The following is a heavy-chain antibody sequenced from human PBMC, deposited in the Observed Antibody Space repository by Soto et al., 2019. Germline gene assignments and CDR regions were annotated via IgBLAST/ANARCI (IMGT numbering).Heavy chain of an antibody. D-gene: IGHD2-15*01. CDR1: GFFISSGNY. CDR3: ARARWYDAFDV. V-gene: IGHV4-38-2*01. J-gene: IGHJ3*01. CDR2: IFHGGNT. Sequence: SETLSLTCAVSGFFISSGNYWDWIRKPPGKGLEWIGSIFHGGNTYYNPSLKSRVTISVDMSKNQFSLKLNSVTAADTAVYYCARARWYDAFDVWGQGTVVTVSS.